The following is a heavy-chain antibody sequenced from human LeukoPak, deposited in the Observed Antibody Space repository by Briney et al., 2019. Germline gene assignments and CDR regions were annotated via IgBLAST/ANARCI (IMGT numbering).Heavy chain of an antibody. D-gene: IGHD2-8*01. CDR3: ASVYTGLYYFDY. CDR2: IYYSGST. V-gene: IGHV4-31*03. CDR1: GGSISSGGYY. Sequence: PSETLSLTCTVSGGSISSGGYYWSWIRQPPGKGLEWLGYIYYSGSTYYNPSLKSRVTLSVDTSNNQFSLKLSSVTAADTDVYYCASVYTGLYYFDYWGQGTLVTVSS. J-gene: IGHJ4*02.